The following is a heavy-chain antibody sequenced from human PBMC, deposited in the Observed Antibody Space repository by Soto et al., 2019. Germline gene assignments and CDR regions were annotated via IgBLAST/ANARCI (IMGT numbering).Heavy chain of an antibody. CDR3: ARDSSGVYAFDI. D-gene: IGHD6-19*01. CDR1: GFTVSSNY. J-gene: IGHJ3*02. Sequence: GGSLRLSCAASGFTVSSNYMSWVRQAPGKGLEWVSVIYSGGSTYYADSVKGRFTISRDNSKNTLYLQMNSLRAEDTAVYYCARDSSGVYAFDIWGQGTMVTVSS. CDR2: IYSGGST. V-gene: IGHV3-66*01.